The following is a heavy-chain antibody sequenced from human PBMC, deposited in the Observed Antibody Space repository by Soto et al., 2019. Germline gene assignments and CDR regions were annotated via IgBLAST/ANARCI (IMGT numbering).Heavy chain of an antibody. J-gene: IGHJ4*02. CDR2: IYYSGST. D-gene: IGHD4-17*01. Sequence: PSETLSLTCTVSGGSVSSGSYYWSWIRQPPGKGLEWIGYIYYSGSTNYNPSLKSRVTISVDTSKNQFSLKLSSVTAADTAVYYCARLSVNDYGDRFDYWGQGTLVTVSS. V-gene: IGHV4-61*01. CDR1: GGSVSSGSYY. CDR3: ARLSVNDYGDRFDY.